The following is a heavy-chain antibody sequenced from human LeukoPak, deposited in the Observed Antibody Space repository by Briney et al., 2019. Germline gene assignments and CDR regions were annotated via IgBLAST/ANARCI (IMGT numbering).Heavy chain of an antibody. CDR2: MNPNSGNT. CDR3: AINDNSRRNFQY. D-gene: IGHD1-26*01. Sequence: ASVKVSCKASGYTFTSYDINWVRQATGQGLEWMGWMNPNSGNTGYAQKFQGRVTMTRNTSISTAYMELSSLRSEDTAVYYCAINDNSRRNFQYWGQGTLVTVSS. J-gene: IGHJ1*01. CDR1: GYTFTSYD. V-gene: IGHV1-8*01.